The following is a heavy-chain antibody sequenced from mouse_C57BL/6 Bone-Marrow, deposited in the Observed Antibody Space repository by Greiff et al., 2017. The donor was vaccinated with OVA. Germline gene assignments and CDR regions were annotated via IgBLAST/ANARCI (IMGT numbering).Heavy chain of an antibody. Sequence: VQLQQPGAELVKPGASVKLSCKASGYTFTSYWMHWVKQRPGQGLEWIGMIHPNSGSTNYNEKFKSKATLTVDKSSSTAYMQLSSLTSEDSAVYYCARSELNWYFDVWGTGTTGTGSS. CDR3: ARSELNWYFDV. CDR1: GYTFTSYW. J-gene: IGHJ1*03. CDR2: IHPNSGST. V-gene: IGHV1-64*01.